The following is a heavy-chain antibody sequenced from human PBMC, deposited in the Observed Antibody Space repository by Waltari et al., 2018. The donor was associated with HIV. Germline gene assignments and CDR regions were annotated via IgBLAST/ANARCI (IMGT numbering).Heavy chain of an antibody. CDR1: GYSFTRYW. J-gene: IGHJ5*02. V-gene: IGHV5-51*03. D-gene: IGHD3-10*01. CDR2: IYPGDSDT. Sequence: EVQLVQSGAEVKKPGESLKISCKGSGYSFTRYWIGWVRQMPGKGLEWMGIIYPGDSDTRYSPSFQGQVTISADKSISTAYLQWSSLKASDTVMYYCARYITMVRGGANWFDPWGQGTLVTVSS. CDR3: ARYITMVRGGANWFDP.